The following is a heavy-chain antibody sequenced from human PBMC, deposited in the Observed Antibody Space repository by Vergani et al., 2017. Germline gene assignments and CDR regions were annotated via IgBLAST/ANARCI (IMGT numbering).Heavy chain of an antibody. CDR3: ARDSRYCSSTSCYVGRDWFDP. Sequence: QVHLVQSGSELKKPGASVKVSCKASGYPFTVYSINWVRQAPGQGLEWMGWINTNTGNPTYAQGFAGRFVFSLDTSVSTAYLQISSLKAEDTAVYYCARDSRYCSSTSCYVGRDWFDPWGQGTLVTVSS. D-gene: IGHD2-2*01. CDR2: INTNTGNP. J-gene: IGHJ5*02. CDR1: GYPFTVYS. V-gene: IGHV7-4-1*02.